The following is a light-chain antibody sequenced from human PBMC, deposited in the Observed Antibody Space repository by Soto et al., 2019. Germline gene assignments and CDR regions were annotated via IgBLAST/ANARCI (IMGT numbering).Light chain of an antibody. Sequence: EIVLTQSPGTLSLSPGESATHTCRASQSVSSNFLAWYQQKPGQAPRLLIYGVSSRASGIPDRFFGSGSGTDFTLTINRLEPEDFAVYYCQQYANSPITFGQGTRLEI. J-gene: IGKJ5*01. CDR1: QSVSSNF. CDR3: QQYANSPIT. CDR2: GVS. V-gene: IGKV3-20*01.